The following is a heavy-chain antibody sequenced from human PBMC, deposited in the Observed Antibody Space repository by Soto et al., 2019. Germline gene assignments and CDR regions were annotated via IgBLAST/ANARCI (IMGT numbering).Heavy chain of an antibody. D-gene: IGHD5-18*01. CDR1: GFTFSSYA. CDR2: ISGSGGST. J-gene: IGHJ5*02. V-gene: IGHV3-23*01. Sequence: GSLRLSCAASGFTFSSYAMSWVRQALGKGLEWVSGISGSGGSTYYADSVKGRFTISRDNSKNTLYLQMNSLRADDTAVYYCAKVMVKNWFDPWGQGTLVTVSS. CDR3: AKVMVKNWFDP.